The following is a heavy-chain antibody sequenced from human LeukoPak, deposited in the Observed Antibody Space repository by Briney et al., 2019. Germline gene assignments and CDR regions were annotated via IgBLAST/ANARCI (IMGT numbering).Heavy chain of an antibody. Sequence: GGYLRLSCAASGFTFSSYWMHWVRQAPGKGLVWLSRINSDGSSTSYADSVKGRFTISRDNAKNTLYLQMNSLRAEDTAVYYCARKAGGYSYGPLDYWGQGTLVTVSS. D-gene: IGHD5-18*01. V-gene: IGHV3-74*01. J-gene: IGHJ4*02. CDR3: ARKAGGYSYGPLDY. CDR1: GFTFSSYW. CDR2: INSDGSST.